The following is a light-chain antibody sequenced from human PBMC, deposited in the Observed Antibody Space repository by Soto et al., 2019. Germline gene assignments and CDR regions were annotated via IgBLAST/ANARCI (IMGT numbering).Light chain of an antibody. CDR3: CSSAGSRILSWV. CDR1: SSDVGSYDV. J-gene: IGLJ3*02. V-gene: IGLV2-23*01. CDR2: EGT. Sequence: QSVLTQPASVSGSPGQSINISCTGTSSDVGSYDVVSWYQQHPGKAPKLIIYEGTKRPPGVSNRLSGSKSGNTASLTISGLQAEDEADYYCCSSAGSRILSWVFGGVTKLTVL.